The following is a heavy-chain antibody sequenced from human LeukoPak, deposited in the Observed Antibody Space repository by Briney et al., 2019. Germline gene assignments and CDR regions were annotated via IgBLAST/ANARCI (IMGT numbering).Heavy chain of an antibody. D-gene: IGHD6-19*01. Sequence: GGSLRLSCAASGFTFSSFEMNWVRQAPGKGLQWVSYISGSGTNIYYADSVKGRFTISRDNAKNSLSLQMNSLRAEDTAIYYCAREAVPGGRGDTFDIWGQGTMVTVSS. CDR1: GFTFSSFE. J-gene: IGHJ3*02. CDR2: ISGSGTNI. V-gene: IGHV3-48*03. CDR3: AREAVPGGRGDTFDI.